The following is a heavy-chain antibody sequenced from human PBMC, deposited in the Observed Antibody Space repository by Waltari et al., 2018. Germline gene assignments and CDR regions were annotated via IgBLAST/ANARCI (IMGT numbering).Heavy chain of an antibody. CDR2: SYHSGST. D-gene: IGHD3-22*01. J-gene: IGHJ4*02. CDR3: ARVGDSSGYYKGLDY. CDR1: GYSISIGYY. V-gene: IGHV4-38-2*01. Sequence: QVQLQESGPGLVKPSETLSLTCAVSGYSISIGYYWGWIRQPPGKGLEWLGSSYHSGSTNYNPSLKTRVTISVDTSKNQFSVKLSSVTDADTAVYYCARVGDSSGYYKGLDYWGQGTLVTVSS.